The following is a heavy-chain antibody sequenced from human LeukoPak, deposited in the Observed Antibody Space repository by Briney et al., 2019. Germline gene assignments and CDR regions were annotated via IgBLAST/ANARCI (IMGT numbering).Heavy chain of an antibody. CDR3: ARPSRSTGPAY. CDR2: ISSTSNTI. D-gene: IGHD2-2*01. J-gene: IGHJ4*02. V-gene: IGHV3-48*02. CDR1: GFIFSNYS. Sequence: GSLRLSCAASGFIFSNYSMNWVRQAPGKGLEWVSWISSTSNTIYHADSVKGRFTISRDNAKNSLDLQMNSLRDEDTAVYYCARPSRSTGPAYWGQGTLVTVSS.